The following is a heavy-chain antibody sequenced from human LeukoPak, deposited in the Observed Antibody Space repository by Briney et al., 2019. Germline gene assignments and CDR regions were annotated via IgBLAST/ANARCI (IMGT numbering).Heavy chain of an antibody. D-gene: IGHD3-10*01. CDR2: ISGSGEIT. Sequence: GGSLRLSCAASGFSFSSYAMSWVRQAPGMRLEWVSSISGSGEITYYADSLEGRFTISRDNSKNTLYLQMNSLRAEDTAVYYCAKDKVRGVIIDLYYYYGMDVWGQGTTVSVSS. J-gene: IGHJ6*02. V-gene: IGHV3-23*01. CDR3: AKDKVRGVIIDLYYYYGMDV. CDR1: GFSFSSYA.